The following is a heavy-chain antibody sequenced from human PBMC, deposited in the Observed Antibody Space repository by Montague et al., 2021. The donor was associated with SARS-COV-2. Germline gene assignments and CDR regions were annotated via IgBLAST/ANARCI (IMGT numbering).Heavy chain of an antibody. J-gene: IGHJ6*02. Sequence: SETLSPTCAVYGGSFSDYYLNWIRQPPGKGLEWIGEINHSGSTNYNPSLKSRVTIAVDTSKNQVSLKLTSVTAADTAVFYCARSTVTNSPFGFSNKLRSRYNGMDVWGQGTTVTVSS. CDR2: INHSGST. D-gene: IGHD4-17*01. CDR1: GGSFSDYY. CDR3: ARSTVTNSPFGFSNKLRSRYNGMDV. V-gene: IGHV4-34*01.